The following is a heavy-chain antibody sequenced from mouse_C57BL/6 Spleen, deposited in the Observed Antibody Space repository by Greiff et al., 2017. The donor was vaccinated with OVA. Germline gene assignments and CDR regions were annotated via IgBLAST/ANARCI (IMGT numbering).Heavy chain of an antibody. CDR2: IYPGDGDT. Sequence: QVQLKQSGPELVKPGASVKISCKASGYAFSSSWMNWVKQRPGKGLEWIGRIYPGDGDTNYNGKFKGKATLTADKSSSTAYMQLSSLTSEDSAVYFCARMGLDYPGWYFDVWGTGTTVTVSS. V-gene: IGHV1-82*01. J-gene: IGHJ1*03. CDR3: ARMGLDYPGWYFDV. D-gene: IGHD2-13*01. CDR1: GYAFSSSW.